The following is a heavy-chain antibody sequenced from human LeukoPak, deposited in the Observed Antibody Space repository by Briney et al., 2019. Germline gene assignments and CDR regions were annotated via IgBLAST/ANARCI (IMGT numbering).Heavy chain of an antibody. CDR3: ATTPPSSSSPGGYNWFDP. V-gene: IGHV1-69-2*01. CDR1: GYTFTDYY. Sequence: ASVKVSCKVSGYTFTDYYMHWVQQAPGKGLELMGLVDPEDGETIYAEKFQGRVTITADTSTDTAYMELSSLRSEDTAVYYCATTPPSSSSPGGYNWFDPWGQGTLVTVSS. D-gene: IGHD6-6*01. J-gene: IGHJ5*02. CDR2: VDPEDGET.